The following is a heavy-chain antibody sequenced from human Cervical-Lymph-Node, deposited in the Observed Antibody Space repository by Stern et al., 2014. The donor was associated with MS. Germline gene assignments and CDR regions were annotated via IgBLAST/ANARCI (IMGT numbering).Heavy chain of an antibody. V-gene: IGHV5-51*03. CDR1: GYRFINNW. D-gene: IGHD2-21*01. CDR2: IYPGASDV. J-gene: IGHJ4*02. CDR3: ARWSVACDS. Sequence: EVQLVQSGAEVIKPGDSLKISCKTSGYRFINNWIAWVRQGPGEGLEWIVIIYPGASDVRYTPSFQGHVTISADNSISTAYLQWSSLKASDTAVYYCARWSVACDSWGQGALITVSS.